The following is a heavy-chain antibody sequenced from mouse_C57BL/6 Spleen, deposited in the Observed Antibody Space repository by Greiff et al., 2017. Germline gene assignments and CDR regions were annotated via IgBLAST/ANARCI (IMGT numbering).Heavy chain of an antibody. CDR2: IDPSDSNT. CDR1: GYTFTSYW. V-gene: IGHV1-69*01. CDR3: ARAVIYYYYSACFAY. D-gene: IGHD1-1*02. Sequence: QVQLQQPGAELVMPGASVKLSCKASGYTFTSYWMHWVKQRPGQGLEWIGEIDPSDSNTNYNQKFKGKSTLTVDKSYITAYMQLSSLTSEDSAVYYCARAVIYYYYSACFAYWGQGALVTFSS. J-gene: IGHJ3*01.